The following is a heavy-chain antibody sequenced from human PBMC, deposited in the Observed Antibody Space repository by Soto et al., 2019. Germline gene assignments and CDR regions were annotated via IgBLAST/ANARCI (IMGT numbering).Heavy chain of an antibody. CDR1: GFTFSSHA. CDR3: ARDDEGGSDCDLGY. D-gene: IGHD1-26*01. CDR2: ISSDGSNK. J-gene: IGHJ4*02. V-gene: IGHV3-30-3*01. Sequence: QVQLEESGGGVVQPGRSLRLSCAVSGFTFSSHAMHWVRQAPGKGLEWVTLISSDGSNKYYADSVKGRFTTSRDNSKNTMYLQMNSLRVEDTAVYYCARDDEGGSDCDLGYWGQGALVTVSS.